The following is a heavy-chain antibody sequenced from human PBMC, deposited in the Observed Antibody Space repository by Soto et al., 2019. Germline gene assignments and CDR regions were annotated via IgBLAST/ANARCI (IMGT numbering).Heavy chain of an antibody. J-gene: IGHJ4*02. CDR3: AHRKFAVIDQEFEY. CDR2: IYWNDDK. D-gene: IGHD3-10*01. CDR1: GFSLTTIGVG. Sequence: SGPTLVNPTQTLTLTCSFSGFSLTTIGVGVGWIRQPPRKALEWLALIYWNDDKVYSPSLRSRLTITKDTSRKQVVLTLTDMDPVDTATYFCAHRKFAVIDQEFEYWGQGILVTVS. V-gene: IGHV2-5*01.